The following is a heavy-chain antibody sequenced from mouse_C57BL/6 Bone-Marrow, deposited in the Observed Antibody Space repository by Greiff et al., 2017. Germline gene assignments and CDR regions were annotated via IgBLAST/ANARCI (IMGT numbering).Heavy chain of an antibody. CDR3: ARRERWAFDY. Sequence: VQLQPPGAELVRPGSSVKLSCKASGYTFTSYWMDWVKQRPGQGLEWIGNIYPSDSETHYNQKFKDKATLTVDKSSSTAYMQLSSLTSEDSAVYYCARRERWAFDYWGQGTTLTVSS. D-gene: IGHD1-1*02. CDR1: GYTFTSYW. CDR2: IYPSDSET. J-gene: IGHJ2*01. V-gene: IGHV1-61*01.